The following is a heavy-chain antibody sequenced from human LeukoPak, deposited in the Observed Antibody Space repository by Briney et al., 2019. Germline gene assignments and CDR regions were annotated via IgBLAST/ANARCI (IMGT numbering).Heavy chain of an antibody. CDR2: IYSGGST. CDR1: GFTVSSNY. CDR3: ARDSDGDYVVY. Sequence: GGSLRLSCAASGFTVSSNYMGWVRRAPGKGLEWVSVIYSGGSTYYADSVKGRFTISRDNSKNTLYLQMNSLRAEDTAVYYCARDSDGDYVVYWGQGTLVTVSS. V-gene: IGHV3-53*01. D-gene: IGHD4-17*01. J-gene: IGHJ4*02.